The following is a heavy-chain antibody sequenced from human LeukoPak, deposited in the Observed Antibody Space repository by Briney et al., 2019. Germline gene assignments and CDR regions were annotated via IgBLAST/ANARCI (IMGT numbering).Heavy chain of an antibody. CDR3: ARVFYGDYGMDV. V-gene: IGHV4-59*08. CDR2: IYYSGST. D-gene: IGHD4-17*01. Sequence: SETLSLTCTVSGGSISSYYWSWIRQPPGKGLEWIGYIYYSGSTNYNPSLKSRVTISVDTSKNQFSLKLSSVTATHTAVYYCARVFYGDYGMDVWGQGTTVTVSS. CDR1: GGSISSYY. J-gene: IGHJ6*02.